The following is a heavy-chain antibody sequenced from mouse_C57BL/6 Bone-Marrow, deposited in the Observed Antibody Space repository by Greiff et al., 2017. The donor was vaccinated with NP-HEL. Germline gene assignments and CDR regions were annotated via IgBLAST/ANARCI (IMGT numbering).Heavy chain of an antibody. V-gene: IGHV1-59*01. Sequence: QVQLQQSGAELVRPGTSVKLSCKASGYTFTSYWMHWVKQRPGQGLEWIGVIDPSDSYTNYNQKFKGKATLTVDTSSSTAYMQLSSLTSEDSAVYYCARLGGYSNYYFDYWGQGTTLTVSS. D-gene: IGHD2-5*01. CDR3: ARLGGYSNYYFDY. CDR2: IDPSDSYT. J-gene: IGHJ2*01. CDR1: GYTFTSYW.